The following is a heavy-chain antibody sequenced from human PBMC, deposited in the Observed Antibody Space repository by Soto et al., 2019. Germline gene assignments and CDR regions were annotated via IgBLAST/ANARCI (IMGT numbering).Heavy chain of an antibody. CDR1: GGSISSGGYY. V-gene: IGHV4-31*03. J-gene: IGHJ4*02. Sequence: QVQLQESGPGLVKPSQTLSLTCTVSGGSISSGGYYWSWIRQHPGKGLEWIGYIYYSGSTYYNPSLKCRGTLSVATSKNQFSLKLSSVTAADTAVYYCASGLQLSQVYDYWGQGTLVTVSS. CDR3: ASGLQLSQVYDY. D-gene: IGHD5-18*01. CDR2: IYYSGST.